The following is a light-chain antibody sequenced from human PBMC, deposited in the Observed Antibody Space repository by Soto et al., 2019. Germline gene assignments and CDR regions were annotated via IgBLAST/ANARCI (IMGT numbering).Light chain of an antibody. CDR1: QNIDNN. CDR3: QQYNNWPPLT. Sequence: EIVMTQSPATLSVSPGDRVTLSCRASQNIDNNLAWYQQRPGHPPRLLIYGASTRANGIPATFSGSGSATELTLPISSLQSEDFAVYCCQQYNNWPPLTFGGGTKVEIQ. CDR2: GAS. V-gene: IGKV3D-15*01. J-gene: IGKJ4*01.